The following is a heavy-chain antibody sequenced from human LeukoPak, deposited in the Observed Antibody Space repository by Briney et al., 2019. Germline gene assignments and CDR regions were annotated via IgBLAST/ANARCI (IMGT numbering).Heavy chain of an antibody. CDR1: GFTFSYSA. Sequence: GGSLRLSCAASGFTFSYSAMHWVRQAPGKGLEWVAIISYDGSNKYYADSVKGRFTISRDNSKNTLYLQMNSLRAEDTAVYYCAKSRVRGENWFDPWGQGTLVTVSS. CDR2: ISYDGSNK. J-gene: IGHJ5*02. V-gene: IGHV3-30-3*01. D-gene: IGHD3-10*01. CDR3: AKSRVRGENWFDP.